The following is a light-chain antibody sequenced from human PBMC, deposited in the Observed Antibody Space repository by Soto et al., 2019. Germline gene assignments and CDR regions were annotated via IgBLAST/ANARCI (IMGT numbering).Light chain of an antibody. CDR3: SSYTSSSTRV. CDR1: SSDVGGYNY. J-gene: IGLJ3*02. Sequence: QSALTQPASVSGSPGQSITISCTGTSSDVGGYNYVSWYQQHPGKAPKLMIYEVSNRPSGVSSRFSGSKSGNTASLTISGLQAEDEAGYYCSSYTSSSTRVFGGGTKVTVL. CDR2: EVS. V-gene: IGLV2-14*01.